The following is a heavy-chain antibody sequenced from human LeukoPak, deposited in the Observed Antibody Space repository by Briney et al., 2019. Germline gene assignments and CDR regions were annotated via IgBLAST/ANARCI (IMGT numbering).Heavy chain of an antibody. J-gene: IGHJ4*02. CDR3: ARGSSFHNY. V-gene: IGHV3-20*04. CDR2: INGNGGSR. D-gene: IGHD6-6*01. Sequence: GGSLRLSCAASGFTFSSYSMNWVRQAPGKGLEGVSGINGNGGSRVYAASVKGRFTICRDNAHNSLYLQMNSLRAEDTALYYCARGSSFHNYWGQGTLVTVSS. CDR1: GFTFSSYS.